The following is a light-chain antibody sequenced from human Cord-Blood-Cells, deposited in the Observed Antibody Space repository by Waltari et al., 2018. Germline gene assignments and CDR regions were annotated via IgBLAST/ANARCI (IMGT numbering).Light chain of an antibody. Sequence: DIQMSNSPSSLSASVGHRVTITCRASQGISHSLAWYQQKPGKVPQLLIYAASTLQSGVPARLSGSGSGTDFALTSSSLQPEDVATYYCQKYNRAPFTCGPRTKVDIK. CDR3: QKYNRAPFT. V-gene: IGKV1-27*01. CDR1: QGISHS. CDR2: AAS. J-gene: IGKJ3*01.